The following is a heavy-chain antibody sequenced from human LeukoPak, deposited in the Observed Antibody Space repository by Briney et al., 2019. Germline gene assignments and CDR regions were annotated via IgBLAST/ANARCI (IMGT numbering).Heavy chain of an antibody. CDR2: INTDGSST. CDR3: ARAACSSTSCYNYYYYYYMDV. CDR1: GFTFSSYW. D-gene: IGHD2-2*02. J-gene: IGHJ6*03. Sequence: GGSLRLSCAASGFTFSSYWMHWVRQAPGKGLVWVSRINTDGSSTSYADSVKGRFTISRDNAKNTLYLQTNSLRAEDTAVYYCARAACSSTSCYNYYYYYYMDVWGKGTTVTVSS. V-gene: IGHV3-74*01.